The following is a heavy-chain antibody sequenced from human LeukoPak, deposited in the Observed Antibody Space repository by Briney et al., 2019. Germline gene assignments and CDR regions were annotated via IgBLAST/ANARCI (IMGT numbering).Heavy chain of an antibody. CDR1: GGSISSYY. CDR2: IYYSGST. D-gene: IGHD3-22*01. CDR3: ARQGYYDSSGYPERNDAFDI. Sequence: SETLSLTCTVSGGSISSYYWSWIRQPPGKGLEWIGYIYYSGSTNYNPSLKSRVTISVDTSKNQFSLKLSSVTAADTAVYYCARQGYYDSSGYPERNDAFDIWGQGTMVTVSS. J-gene: IGHJ3*02. V-gene: IGHV4-59*08.